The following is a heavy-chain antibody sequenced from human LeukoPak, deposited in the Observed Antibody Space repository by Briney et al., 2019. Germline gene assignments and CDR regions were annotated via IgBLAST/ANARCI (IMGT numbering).Heavy chain of an antibody. J-gene: IGHJ4*02. CDR2: IYHSGST. V-gene: IGHV4-38-2*02. CDR3: ARDGVIVVVPAAINY. Sequence: ASETLSLTCTVSGYSISSGYYWGWIRQPPGKGLEWIGSIYHSGSTYYNPSLKSRVTISVDTSKNQFSLKLSSVTAADTAVYYCARDGVIVVVPAAINYWGQGTLVTVSS. D-gene: IGHD2-2*02. CDR1: GYSISSGYY.